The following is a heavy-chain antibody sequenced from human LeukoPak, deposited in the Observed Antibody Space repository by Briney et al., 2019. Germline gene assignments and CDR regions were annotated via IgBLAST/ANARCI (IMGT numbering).Heavy chain of an antibody. CDR2: IIPIPGIA. Sequence: SVKVSCKASGGTFSSYAISWVRQAPGQGLEWMGRIIPIPGIANYAQKFQGRVTITADKSTSTAYMELSSLRSEDTAVYYCARALDGIAVAGFDYYYGMDVWGQGTTVTVSS. D-gene: IGHD6-19*01. V-gene: IGHV1-69*04. CDR1: GGTFSSYA. J-gene: IGHJ6*02. CDR3: ARALDGIAVAGFDYYYGMDV.